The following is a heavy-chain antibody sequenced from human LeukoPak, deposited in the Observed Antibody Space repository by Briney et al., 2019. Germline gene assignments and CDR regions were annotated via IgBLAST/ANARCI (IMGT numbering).Heavy chain of an antibody. D-gene: IGHD4-17*01. CDR1: GFTFSSYG. J-gene: IGHJ4*02. V-gene: IGHV3-30*02. CDR2: IRYDGSNK. Sequence: HPGGSLRLSCAASGFTFSSYGMHWVRQAPGKGLEWVAFIRYDGSNKYYADSVKGRFTISRDNSKNTLYLQMNSLRAEDTAVYYCAKSFSIHDYGDYWYFDYWGQGTLVTVSS. CDR3: AKSFSIHDYGDYWYFDY.